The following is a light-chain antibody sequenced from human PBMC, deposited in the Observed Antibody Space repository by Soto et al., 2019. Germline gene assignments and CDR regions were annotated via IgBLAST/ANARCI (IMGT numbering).Light chain of an antibody. V-gene: IGLV2-14*03. Sequence: QSALTQPASVSGSPGQSITISCTGSSNDVGGYNYVSWYQQHPGKAPKVLIYADSNRPSGLSSRFSGSKSGNTASLTISELQAEDEADYYCSSYTFSSTLEFGGGTKLTVL. CDR3: SSYTFSSTLE. J-gene: IGLJ2*01. CDR2: ADS. CDR1: SNDVGGYNY.